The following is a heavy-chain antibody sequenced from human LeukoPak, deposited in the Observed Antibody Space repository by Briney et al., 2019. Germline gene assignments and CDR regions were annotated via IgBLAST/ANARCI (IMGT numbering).Heavy chain of an antibody. CDR2: IRSSGSII. Sequence: PGGSLRLSCAASGFTFSSYEMNWVRQAPGKGLEWVSYIRSSGSIIFYADSVKGRFTISRDNAKNSVYLQMNSRRAEDTAVYYCARVNDYGGNDDAFDIWGQGTMVTVSS. D-gene: IGHD4-23*01. CDR3: ARVNDYGGNDDAFDI. CDR1: GFTFSSYE. J-gene: IGHJ3*02. V-gene: IGHV3-48*03.